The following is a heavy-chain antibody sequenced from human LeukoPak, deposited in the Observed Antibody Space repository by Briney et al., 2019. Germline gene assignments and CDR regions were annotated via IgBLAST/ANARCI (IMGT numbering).Heavy chain of an antibody. CDR2: ISSNGGST. Sequence: GGSLRLSCAASGFTFSSYAMHWVRQAPGKGLEYVSAISSNGGSTYYANSVKGRFTISRDNSKNTLYLQMGSLGAEDMAVYYCAREGSYYYDSAPYFDYWGQGTLVTVSS. CDR1: GFTFSSYA. J-gene: IGHJ4*02. CDR3: AREGSYYYDSAPYFDY. D-gene: IGHD3-22*01. V-gene: IGHV3-64*01.